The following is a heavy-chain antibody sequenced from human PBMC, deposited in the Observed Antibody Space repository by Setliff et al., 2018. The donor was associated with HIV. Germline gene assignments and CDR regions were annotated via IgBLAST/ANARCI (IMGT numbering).Heavy chain of an antibody. Sequence: GAAVKVSCKASGDTFTSYYIHWVRQAPGRGLEWMGWINTDNGITEYAENFQGRVAMTRDTSMSTAYMELNRLTFDDTAVYYCARDPYDTSENPYDPWGQGTLVTVSS. CDR1: GDTFTSYY. CDR2: INTDNGIT. J-gene: IGHJ5*02. CDR3: ARDPYDTSENPYDP. V-gene: IGHV1-2*02. D-gene: IGHD3-16*01.